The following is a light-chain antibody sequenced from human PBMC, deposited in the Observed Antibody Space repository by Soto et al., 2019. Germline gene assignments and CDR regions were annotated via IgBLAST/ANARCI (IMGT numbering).Light chain of an antibody. Sequence: EIVMTQSPATLSVSPGERATLSCRASQSVSSNLAWYQQKPGQAPRLLIYGASTRATGIPARFSGSGSGTEFTLTISSLQSEDFSVYHCQQYNNWPSYTFGQGTKLEIQ. J-gene: IGKJ2*01. CDR1: QSVSSN. CDR2: GAS. CDR3: QQYNNWPSYT. V-gene: IGKV3-15*01.